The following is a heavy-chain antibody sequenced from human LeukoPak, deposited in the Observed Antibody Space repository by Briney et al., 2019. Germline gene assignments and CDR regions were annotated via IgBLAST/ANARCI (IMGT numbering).Heavy chain of an antibody. V-gene: IGHV4-61*08. D-gene: IGHD6-19*01. CDR2: IYHTGSN. J-gene: IGHJ4*02. Sequence: PSETLSLTCTVSGGSVSSADYYWSWIRHPPGKTLEWIGYIYHTGSNNYKYSLKSRVTISLDTSKNRFSLKLSSVTAADTAVYYCARGRYYSSGWYYWGQGTLVTVSS. CDR1: GGSVSSADYY. CDR3: ARGRYYSSGWYY.